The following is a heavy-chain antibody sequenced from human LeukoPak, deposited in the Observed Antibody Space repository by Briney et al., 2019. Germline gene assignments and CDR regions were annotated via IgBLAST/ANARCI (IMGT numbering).Heavy chain of an antibody. D-gene: IGHD2-2*01. CDR3: ARVVADIVVVPAAHRHYYYYYYMDV. CDR1: GYTFTSYG. V-gene: IGHV1-18*01. CDR2: ISAYNGNT. Sequence: ASVKVSCKASGYTFTSYGISWVRQAPGQGLEWMGWISAYNGNTNYAQKLQGRVTMTTDTSTSTAYMELRSLRSDDTAVYYCARVVADIVVVPAAHRHYYYYYYMDVWGKGTMVTISS. J-gene: IGHJ6*03.